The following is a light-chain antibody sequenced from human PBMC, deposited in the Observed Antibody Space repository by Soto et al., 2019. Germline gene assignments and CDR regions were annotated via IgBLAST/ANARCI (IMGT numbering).Light chain of an antibody. V-gene: IGKV1-12*01. J-gene: IGKJ1*01. Sequence: DIQLTQTPSFVSAAVGDRVTLTCRASQDISNLLAWYQQKPGKAPTLLIYATSNLRRGVPSRFSGSGSGTDFTLTISGLQPEDFATYYCQQASSFPRTFGQGTKVDIK. CDR3: QQASSFPRT. CDR2: ATS. CDR1: QDISNL.